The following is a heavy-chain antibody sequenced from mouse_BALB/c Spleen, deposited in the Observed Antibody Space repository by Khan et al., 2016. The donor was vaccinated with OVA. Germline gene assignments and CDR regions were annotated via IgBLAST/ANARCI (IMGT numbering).Heavy chain of an antibody. CDR2: IDPENGDP. D-gene: IGHD2-3*01. V-gene: IGHV14-1*02. CDR3: ARDGYSPWFAY. J-gene: IGHJ3*01. CDR1: GFNIKDYY. Sequence: EVQLQQSGAELVRPGALVKLSCKASGFNIKDYYMHWVKQRPEQGLEWIGRIDPENGDPIYDPKFQGKASITSDTSSSTAYLQLRSLTSEDTAVDYCARDGYSPWFAYWGQGTLVTVAA.